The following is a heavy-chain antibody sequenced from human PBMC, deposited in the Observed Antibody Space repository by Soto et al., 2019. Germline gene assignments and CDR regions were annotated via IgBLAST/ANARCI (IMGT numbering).Heavy chain of an antibody. Sequence: EVQLVESGGGLVQPGGSLRLSCSASGFTFSNYWMSWVRQAPGKGLEWVANINEKGSEDYYVDSVKGRFTISRDNTKNSLYLQMNSLRAEDTAVYYCARRGGTGDYWGQGTLVTVPS. J-gene: IGHJ4*02. CDR3: ARRGGTGDY. V-gene: IGHV3-7*01. CDR1: GFTFSNYW. D-gene: IGHD1-1*01. CDR2: INEKGSED.